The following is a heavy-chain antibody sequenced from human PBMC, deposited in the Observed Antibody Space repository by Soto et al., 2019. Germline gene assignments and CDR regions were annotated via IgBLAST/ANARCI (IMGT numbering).Heavy chain of an antibody. D-gene: IGHD3-9*01. CDR1: GFTFSSYA. V-gene: IGHV3-23*01. J-gene: IGHJ6*02. CDR2: ISGSGGST. Sequence: EVQLLESGGGLVQPGGSLRLSCAASGFTFSSYAMSWVRQAPGKGLEWVSAISGSGGSTYYADSVKGRFTISRDNSKNTLYLQMNSLRAEDTAVYYCAKAGESYYDILTGYYDYYYYGMDVWGQGTTVTVSS. CDR3: AKAGESYYDILTGYYDYYYYGMDV.